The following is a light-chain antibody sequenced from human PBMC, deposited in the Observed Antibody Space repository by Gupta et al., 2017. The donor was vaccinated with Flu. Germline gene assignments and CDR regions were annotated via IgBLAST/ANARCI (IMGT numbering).Light chain of an antibody. CDR2: AAS. Sequence: DIQMTQSPSSLSAAVGARVTITCRKSQSISNYLNWYQHKPGKAPKLLIYAASSLQTTVPSRFSGSGSGTDFTLTISSLQPEDCATYYCQQSYSTPRDFGQGTKLEIK. V-gene: IGKV1-39*01. J-gene: IGKJ1*01. CDR1: QSISNY. CDR3: QQSYSTPRD.